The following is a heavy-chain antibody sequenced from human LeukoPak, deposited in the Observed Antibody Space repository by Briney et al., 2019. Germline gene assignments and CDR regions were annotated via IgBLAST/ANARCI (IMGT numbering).Heavy chain of an antibody. CDR1: GGTFSSYA. J-gene: IGHJ6*02. CDR2: IIPIFGTA. CDR3: ARVTTVSPYYYGMDV. V-gene: IGHV1-69*13. Sequence: RASVKVSCKASGGTFSSYAISWVRQAPGQGLEWMGGIIPIFGTANYAQKFQGRVTITADESTSTAYMELSSLRSEDTAVCYCARVTTVSPYYYGMDVWGQGTTVTVSS. D-gene: IGHD4-11*01.